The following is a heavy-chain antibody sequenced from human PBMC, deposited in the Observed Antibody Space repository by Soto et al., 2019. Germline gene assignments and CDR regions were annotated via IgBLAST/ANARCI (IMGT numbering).Heavy chain of an antibody. V-gene: IGHV4-61*01. D-gene: IGHD1-26*01. CDR3: ATDRVVGVTAFEI. CDR1: GGSVSSVNYY. CDR2: MYYSGIT. J-gene: IGHJ3*02. Sequence: QVQLQESGPGLVKHSETLSLTCAVSGGSVSSVNYYWTWIRQPPGKGPEWIGYMYYSGITNYNPSLKSRVNMSVDTSTNQFSLKLSSVTPADTAVYYCATDRVVGVTAFEIWGQGTMVTVSS.